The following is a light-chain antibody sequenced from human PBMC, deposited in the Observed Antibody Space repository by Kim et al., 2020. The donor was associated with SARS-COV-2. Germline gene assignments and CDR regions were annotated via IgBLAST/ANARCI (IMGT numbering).Light chain of an antibody. CDR1: HNLNTY. J-gene: IGKJ5*01. CDR3: QQRSDWPIT. V-gene: IGKV3-11*01. CDR2: DAS. Sequence: PAQTTTHPGSAHHNLNTYLARYQQKPGQTPTLLIYDASTRATGIPARFSGSGSGTDFTLTISSLEPEDFAVYYCQQRSDWPITFGQGTRLEIK.